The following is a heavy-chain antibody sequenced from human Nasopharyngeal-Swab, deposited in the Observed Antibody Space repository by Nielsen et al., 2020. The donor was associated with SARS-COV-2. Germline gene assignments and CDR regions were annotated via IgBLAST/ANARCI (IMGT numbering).Heavy chain of an antibody. V-gene: IGHV3-73*01. CDR2: IRDKADNYAT. Sequence: GESLKISCVASGFTFSGSEIHWVRQASGKGPEWVGRIRDKADNYATGYAASVKGRFAISRDDSKNSLYLQMNSLKTEDTAVYYCARGDSSGGHWYAGGYWGQGTLVTVSS. CDR1: GFTFSGSE. CDR3: ARGDSSGGHWYAGGY. J-gene: IGHJ4*02. D-gene: IGHD2-21*02.